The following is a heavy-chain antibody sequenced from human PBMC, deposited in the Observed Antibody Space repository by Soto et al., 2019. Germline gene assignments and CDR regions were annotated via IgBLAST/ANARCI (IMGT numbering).Heavy chain of an antibody. V-gene: IGHV4-39*01. D-gene: IGHD1-7*01. CDR2: IYYSGST. CDR3: ARHELELRLRWFDP. Sequence: SETLSLTCTVSGGSISSSSYYWGWIRQPPGKGLEWIGSIYYSGSTYYNPSLKSRVTISVDTSKNQFSLKLSSVTAADTVVYYCARHELELRLRWFDPWGQGTLVTVSS. J-gene: IGHJ5*02. CDR1: GGSISSSSYY.